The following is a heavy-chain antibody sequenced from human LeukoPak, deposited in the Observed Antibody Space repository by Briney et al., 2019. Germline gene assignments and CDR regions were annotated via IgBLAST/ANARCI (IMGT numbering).Heavy chain of an antibody. J-gene: IGHJ4*02. D-gene: IGHD2-2*01. CDR1: GFTFSSYA. CDR3: AREYCSSTSCYADY. CDR2: ISGSGGST. V-gene: IGHV3-23*01. Sequence: PGGSLRLSCAASGFTFSSYAMSWVRRAPGKGLEWVSAISGSGGSTYYADSVKGRFTISRDNSKNTLYLQMNSLRAEDTAVYYCAREYCSSTSCYADYWGQGTLVTVSS.